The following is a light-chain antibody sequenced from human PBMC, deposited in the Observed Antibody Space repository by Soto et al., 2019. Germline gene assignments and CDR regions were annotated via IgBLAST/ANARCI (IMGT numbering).Light chain of an antibody. CDR1: ESVSSK. J-gene: IGKJ1*01. Sequence: EIVMTQSPATLSVSPGERATLSCRASESVSSKLAWYQQKPGHAPRLLIYCASTRATGIPARFRGSGSGTEFTLTISGLQSEDFAVYYCQQYNNWPPWTFGQGTKVEIK. CDR2: CAS. V-gene: IGKV3-15*01. CDR3: QQYNNWPPWT.